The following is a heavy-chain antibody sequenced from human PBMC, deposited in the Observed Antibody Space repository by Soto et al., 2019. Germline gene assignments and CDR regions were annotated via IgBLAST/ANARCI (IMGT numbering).Heavy chain of an antibody. V-gene: IGHV3-15*07. CDR1: GFTFSNAW. CDR2: IKSKTDGGTT. CDR3: TTDGITGTALPFDI. Sequence: GGSLRLSCAASGFTFSNAWMNWVRQAPGKGLEWVGRIKSKTDGGTTDYAAPVKGRFTIPRDDSKNTLYLQMNSLKTEDTAVYYCTTDGITGTALPFDIWGQGTMVTVSS. J-gene: IGHJ3*02. D-gene: IGHD1-20*01.